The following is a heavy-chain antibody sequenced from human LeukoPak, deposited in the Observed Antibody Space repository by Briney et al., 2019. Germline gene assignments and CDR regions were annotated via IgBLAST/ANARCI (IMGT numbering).Heavy chain of an antibody. CDR3: ARASRYYYDSSGPPTHYYYYGMDV. V-gene: IGHV1-2*02. D-gene: IGHD3-22*01. J-gene: IGHJ6*02. Sequence: ASVKVSCKASGYTFTGYYMHWVRQAPGQGLEWMGWINPNSGGTSYAQKFQGRVTMTRDTSISTAYMELSRLRSDDTAVYYCARASRYYYDSSGPPTHYYYYGMDVWGRGTTVTVSS. CDR2: INPNSGGT. CDR1: GYTFTGYY.